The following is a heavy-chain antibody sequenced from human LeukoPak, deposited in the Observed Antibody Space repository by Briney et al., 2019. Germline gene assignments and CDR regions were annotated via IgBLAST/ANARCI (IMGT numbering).Heavy chain of an antibody. Sequence: SEALSLTCTVSGVSISSYYWSWIRQPPGKGLEWIGYIYSSGSTNYNPSLKSRITISVDTSKNQFSLKLSSVTAADTAVYYCARFAYCGGHCWYYFDYWGQGSLVTVSS. D-gene: IGHD2-21*02. J-gene: IGHJ4*02. CDR2: IYSSGST. V-gene: IGHV4-59*01. CDR3: ARFAYCGGHCWYYFDY. CDR1: GVSISSYY.